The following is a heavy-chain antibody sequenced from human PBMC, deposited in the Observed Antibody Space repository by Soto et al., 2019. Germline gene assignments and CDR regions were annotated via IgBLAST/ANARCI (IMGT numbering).Heavy chain of an antibody. J-gene: IGHJ5*02. D-gene: IGHD2-15*01. V-gene: IGHV1-2*02. CDR3: AKDAGDIVVVVAGTWFDA. CDR1: GYTFTGYY. CDR2: INPNSGGT. Sequence: QVQLVQSGAAVKKPGASVKVSCKASGYTFTGYYMHWVRQAPGQGLEWMGWINPNSGGTNYAQKFQGRVTMTRDTSISTAYMELSRLRSDETAVYYCAKDAGDIVVVVAGTWFDAWGQGTLVTVSS.